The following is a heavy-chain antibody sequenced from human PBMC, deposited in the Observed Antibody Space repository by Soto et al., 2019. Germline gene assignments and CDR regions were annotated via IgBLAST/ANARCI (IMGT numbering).Heavy chain of an antibody. V-gene: IGHV3-23*01. J-gene: IGHJ6*02. Sequence: EVQLLESGGGLVQPGGSLRLSCVASGFTFSSYAMNWARQAPGKGLEWVSAISTSGGNTYYADSVKCRFTISSDNSKNTLYLQMNSLRAEDTAVYYCAKRPIFGVVIITIYNGMDVWGQGTTVTVSS. CDR3: AKRPIFGVVIITIYNGMDV. CDR2: ISTSGGNT. D-gene: IGHD3-3*01. CDR1: GFTFSSYA.